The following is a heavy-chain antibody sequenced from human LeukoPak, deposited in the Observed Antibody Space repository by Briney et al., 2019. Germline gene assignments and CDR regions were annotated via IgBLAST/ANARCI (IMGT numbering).Heavy chain of an antibody. Sequence: GGSLRLSCAASGFIFSNYWMHWVRQAPGKGLVWVSRINSDGTNIRYADSVKGRFTISRDNAKNTLYLQMNSLRAEDTAVYYCARDAYADFDYWGQGTLVTVSS. CDR3: ARDAYADFDY. V-gene: IGHV3-74*01. CDR1: GFIFSNYW. D-gene: IGHD2-2*01. J-gene: IGHJ4*02. CDR2: INSDGTNI.